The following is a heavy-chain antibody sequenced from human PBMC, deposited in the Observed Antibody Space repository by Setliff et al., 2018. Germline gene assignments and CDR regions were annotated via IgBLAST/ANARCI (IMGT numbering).Heavy chain of an antibody. CDR3: VRDAGDGYGVDAYAGAGFDI. Sequence: PSETLSLTCAVSGSAIDSCHYWGWIRQPPGKGLEWIGIFRPTGRTYYNPSLKSRVTISVDTSKNQFSLKLTSMTAADTAVYYCVRDAGDGYGVDAYAGAGFDIWGQGTMVTVSS. CDR1: GSAIDSCHY. CDR2: FRPTGRT. J-gene: IGHJ3*02. V-gene: IGHV4-38-2*02. D-gene: IGHD4-17*01.